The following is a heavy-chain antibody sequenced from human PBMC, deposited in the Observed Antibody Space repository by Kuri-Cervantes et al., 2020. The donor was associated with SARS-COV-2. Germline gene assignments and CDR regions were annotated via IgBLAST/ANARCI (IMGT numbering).Heavy chain of an antibody. D-gene: IGHD6-13*01. CDR3: ARHRLWGYPIAAAGRGYYFDY. CDR2: VYYTGST. Sequence: GSLRLSCTVSDSSISSYYWSWIRQPPGKGLEWLGYVYYTGSTNYNPSLKSRVTISVDTSKNQFSLKLSSVTAADTAVYYCARHRLWGYPIAAAGRGYYFDYWGQGTRVTVSS. CDR1: DSSISSYY. V-gene: IGHV4-59*08. J-gene: IGHJ4*02.